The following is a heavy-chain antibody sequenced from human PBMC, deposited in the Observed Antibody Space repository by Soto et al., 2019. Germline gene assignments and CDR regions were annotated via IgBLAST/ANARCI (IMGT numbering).Heavy chain of an antibody. D-gene: IGHD3-10*01. CDR1: GYSFTTYG. Sequence: QVQLVQSGAEVKKPGASVKVSCKASGYSFTTYGISWVRQAPGQGLEWMGWISDYNGNTNYEKKFQGRVTMTTDTSTRTAYMGVKGLRSDDTAVYYCAREGYYSGSESYSPPRYYGMDVWGQGTTVTVS. CDR2: ISDYNGNT. J-gene: IGHJ6*02. CDR3: AREGYYSGSESYSPPRYYGMDV. V-gene: IGHV1-18*01.